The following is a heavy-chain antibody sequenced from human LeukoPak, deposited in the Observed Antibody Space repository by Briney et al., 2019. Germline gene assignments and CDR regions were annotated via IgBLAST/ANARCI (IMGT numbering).Heavy chain of an antibody. CDR1: GVSISIYY. V-gene: IGHV4-4*07. CDR2: IYTSGTT. CDR3: ARLRSTHWYFDL. Sequence: SETLSLTCTVSGVSISIYYWSWIRQPAGKGLEWIGRIYTSGTTHYNPSLKSRVTMSVDTSKNQFSLKLSSVTAADTAVYYCARLRSTHWYFDLWGRGTLVTVSS. J-gene: IGHJ2*01. D-gene: IGHD4-17*01.